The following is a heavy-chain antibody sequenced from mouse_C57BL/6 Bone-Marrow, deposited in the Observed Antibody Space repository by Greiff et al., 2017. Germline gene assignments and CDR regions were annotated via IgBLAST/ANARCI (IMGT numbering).Heavy chain of an antibody. CDR2: IDPENGDT. Sequence: VQLQQPGAELVRPGASVKLSCTASGFNITDDYMHWVKQRPEQGLEWIGWIDPENGDTEYDTKFKGKATITAATSSNPAYLQLSILTSEYTAAYYGTSWFDYNNWGFAYWGQGTLITVAA. V-gene: IGHV14-4*01. D-gene: IGHD2-5*01. J-gene: IGHJ3*01. CDR1: GFNITDDY. CDR3: TSWFDYNNWGFAY.